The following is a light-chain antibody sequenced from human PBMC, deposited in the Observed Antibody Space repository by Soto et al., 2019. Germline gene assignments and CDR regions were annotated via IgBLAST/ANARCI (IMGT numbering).Light chain of an antibody. J-gene: IGLJ1*01. V-gene: IGLV2-18*02. CDR2: EVT. Sequence: QSVLTQPPSVYGSPGQSVTISCTGTSSDVGKYDRVSWYQQPPGTAPKLIIYEVTNRPSGVPARFSGSKSGNTASLIISGLQAEDEADYYCSSYTSTSRYVFGAGTKATVL. CDR1: SSDVGKYDR. CDR3: SSYTSTSRYV.